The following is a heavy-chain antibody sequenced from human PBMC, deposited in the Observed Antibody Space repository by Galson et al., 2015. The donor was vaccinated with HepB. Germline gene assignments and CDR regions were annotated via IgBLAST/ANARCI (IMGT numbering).Heavy chain of an antibody. D-gene: IGHD3-3*01. CDR2: ISYDGSNK. CDR3: AKEAGVLRFLGGSDY. J-gene: IGHJ4*02. CDR1: GFTFSSYG. Sequence: SLRLSCAASGFTFSSYGMHWVRQAPGKGLEWVAVISYDGSNKYYADSVKGRFTISRDNSKNTLYLQMNSLRAEDTAVYYCAKEAGVLRFLGGSDYWGQGTLVTVSS. V-gene: IGHV3-30*18.